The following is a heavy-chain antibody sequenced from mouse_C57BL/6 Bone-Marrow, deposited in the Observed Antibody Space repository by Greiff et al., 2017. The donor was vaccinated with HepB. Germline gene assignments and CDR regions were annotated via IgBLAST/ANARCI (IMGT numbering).Heavy chain of an antibody. CDR2: ISYDGSN. Sequence: EVKLQQSGPGLVKPSQSLSLTCSVTGYSITSGYYWNWIRQFPGNKLEWMGYISYDGSNNYNPSLKNRISITRDTSKNQFFLKLNSVTTEDTATYYCARRRSTMVTTGYYFDYWGQGTTLTVSS. J-gene: IGHJ2*01. CDR1: GYSITSGYY. V-gene: IGHV3-6*01. CDR3: ARRRSTMVTTGYYFDY. D-gene: IGHD2-2*01.